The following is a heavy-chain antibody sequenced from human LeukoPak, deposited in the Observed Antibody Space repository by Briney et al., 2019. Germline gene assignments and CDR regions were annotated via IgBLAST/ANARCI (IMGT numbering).Heavy chain of an antibody. V-gene: IGHV4-39*01. CDR2: IYYSGTP. CDR1: GGPLSRSSCY. D-gene: IGHD4-23*01. CDR3: ARLGGGNSAYSYAFDI. Sequence: SETLSLTCTVSGGPLSRSSCYWGWIRQPPRKGQEWFGSIYYSGTPSYTPSPKSRVTISVETSKNQFSLKLSSVTATDTAVYYCARLGGGNSAYSYAFDIWGQGTMVTVSS. J-gene: IGHJ3*02.